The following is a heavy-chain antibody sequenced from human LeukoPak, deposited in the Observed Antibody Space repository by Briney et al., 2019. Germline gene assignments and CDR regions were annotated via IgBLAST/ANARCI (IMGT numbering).Heavy chain of an antibody. Sequence: GGSLRLSCAASGFTFSSYSMNWVRQAPGKGLEWVSSISSSSSYIYYADSVKGRFTISRDDAKNSLYLQMNSVRAEDTAVYYCARHRYYYASGSYYSRVGVDVWGQGTTVTVSS. CDR1: GFTFSSYS. CDR3: ARHRYYYASGSYYSRVGVDV. J-gene: IGHJ6*02. CDR2: ISSSSSYI. V-gene: IGHV3-21*01. D-gene: IGHD3-10*01.